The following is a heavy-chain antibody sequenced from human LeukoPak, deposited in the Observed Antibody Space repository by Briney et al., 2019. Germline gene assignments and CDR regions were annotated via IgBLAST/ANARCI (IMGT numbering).Heavy chain of an antibody. D-gene: IGHD4-17*01. CDR2: IKQDGSAK. Sequence: GGSLRLSCAASGFTFSRHWMYWVRQAPGKGLEWVSNIKQDGSAKPYVDSVKGRFTISRDNAKNSLFLQMNSLRAEDTAVYYCARDGILDGDYWFDPWGQGTLVTVSS. J-gene: IGHJ5*02. CDR3: ARDGILDGDYWFDP. V-gene: IGHV3-7*01. CDR1: GFTFSRHW.